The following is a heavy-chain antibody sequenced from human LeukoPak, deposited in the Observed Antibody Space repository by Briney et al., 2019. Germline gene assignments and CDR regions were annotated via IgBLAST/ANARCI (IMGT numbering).Heavy chain of an antibody. CDR1: GGSISSGSYY. D-gene: IGHD2-15*01. CDR3: ARDRVGYCSGGSCGH. V-gene: IGHV4-61*02. Sequence: PSQTLSLTCTVSGGSISSGSYYWSWMRQPAGKGLEWIGRIYTSGSTNYNSSLKSRVTISVDTSKNQFSLKLSSVTAADTAVYFCARDRVGYCSGGSCGHWGQGTLVTVSS. CDR2: IYTSGST. J-gene: IGHJ4*02.